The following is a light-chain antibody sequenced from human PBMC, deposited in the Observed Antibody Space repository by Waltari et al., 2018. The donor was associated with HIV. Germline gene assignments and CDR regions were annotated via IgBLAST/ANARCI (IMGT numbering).Light chain of an antibody. CDR1: QSVLYSSNNKNY. V-gene: IGKV4-1*01. J-gene: IGKJ2*03. CDR3: QQYYSTPHS. CDR2: WAS. Sequence: DIVMTQSPDSLAVSLGEGATINCKSSQSVLYSSNNKNYLAWYQQKPGQPPKLLIYWASSREFGVPDRFSGSGSGTDFTLTISSLQAEDAAVYYWQQYYSTPHSFGQGTKLEIK.